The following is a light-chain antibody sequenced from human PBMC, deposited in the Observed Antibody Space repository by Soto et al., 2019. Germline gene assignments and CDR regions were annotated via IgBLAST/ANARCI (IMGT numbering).Light chain of an antibody. CDR1: ISDVGGYNY. Sequence: QSALTQPASVSGSPGQSITISCTGTISDVGGYNYVSWYQQHPGKAPKLMIYDVSNRPSGVSNRFSGSKSGNTASLTISGLQAEDEADYYCSSYTSSSYVVFGGGTKVTVL. V-gene: IGLV2-14*01. J-gene: IGLJ2*01. CDR2: DVS. CDR3: SSYTSSSYVV.